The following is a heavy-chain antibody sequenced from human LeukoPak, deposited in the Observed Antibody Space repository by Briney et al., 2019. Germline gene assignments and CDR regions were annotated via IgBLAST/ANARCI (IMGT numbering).Heavy chain of an antibody. CDR2: IYYSGST. V-gene: IGHV4-38-2*02. Sequence: SETLSLTCIVSGYSISSGYYWGWIRQPPGKGLEWIGSIYYSGSTYYNPSLKSRVTISVDTSKNQFSLKLSSVTAADTAVYYCARGITYYYYMDVWGKGTTVTVSS. CDR3: ARGITYYYYMDV. CDR1: GYSISSGYY. J-gene: IGHJ6*03.